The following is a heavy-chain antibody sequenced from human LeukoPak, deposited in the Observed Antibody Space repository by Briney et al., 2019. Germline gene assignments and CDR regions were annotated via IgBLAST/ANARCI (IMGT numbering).Heavy chain of an antibody. J-gene: IGHJ4*02. V-gene: IGHV4-59*08. CDR1: GGSISSYY. CDR2: IYYSGST. CDR3: AFGWVAGTFDY. Sequence: SETLSLICTVSGGSISSYYWSWIRQPPGKGLEWIGYIYYSGSTNYNPSLKSRVTISVDTSKNQFSLKLSSVTAADTAVYYCAFGWVAGTFDYWGQGTLVTVSS. D-gene: IGHD6-19*01.